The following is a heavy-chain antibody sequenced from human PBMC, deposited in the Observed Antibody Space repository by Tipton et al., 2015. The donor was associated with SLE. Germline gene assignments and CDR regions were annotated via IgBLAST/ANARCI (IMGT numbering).Heavy chain of an antibody. Sequence: QVQLVQSGAEVKKPGSSVKVSCKASGGTFSSYAISWVRQAPGQGLEWMGGIYPDSGGTNFAQKFQGRVSMTRVTSISTAYLEVSSLTSDDTAVYYCAREEADSLDHWGQGTLVTVSS. J-gene: IGHJ5*02. V-gene: IGHV1-2*02. CDR2: IYPDSGGT. CDR3: AREEADSLDH. CDR1: GGTFSSYA. D-gene: IGHD2-15*01.